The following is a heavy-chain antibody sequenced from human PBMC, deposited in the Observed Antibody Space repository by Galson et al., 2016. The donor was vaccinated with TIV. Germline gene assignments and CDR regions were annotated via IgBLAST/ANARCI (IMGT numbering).Heavy chain of an antibody. CDR2: IISSGSII. D-gene: IGHD1-7*01. CDR3: ARRGNYRADAFDV. CDR1: GFTFTSFE. V-gene: IGHV3-48*03. Sequence: SLRLSCAASGFTFTSFEMNWVRHGPGRGLERVASIISSGSIIHYADSVKGRFTISRDNARESLFLQMNSLRADDAAVYYCARRGNYRADAFDVWGQGTTVTVSS. J-gene: IGHJ3*01.